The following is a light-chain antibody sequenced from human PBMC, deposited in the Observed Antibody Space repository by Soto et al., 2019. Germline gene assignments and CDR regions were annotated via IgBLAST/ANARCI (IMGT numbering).Light chain of an antibody. CDR3: SSYTSSNTAV. J-gene: IGLJ3*02. CDR2: EVS. CDR1: SSDVGGYNY. V-gene: IGLV2-14*01. Sequence: QSALTQPASVSGSPGQSITISCTGTSSDVGGYNYVSWYQQHPGKAPKLMIDEVSNRPSGVSNRFSGSKSGNPASLTLSGLQAEDEADYYCSSYTSSNTAVFGGGTKVTVL.